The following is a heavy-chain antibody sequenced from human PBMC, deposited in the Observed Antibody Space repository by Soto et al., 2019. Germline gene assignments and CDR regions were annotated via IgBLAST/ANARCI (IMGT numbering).Heavy chain of an antibody. D-gene: IGHD6-6*01. CDR1: GYKFTIYW. J-gene: IGHJ5*02. V-gene: IGHV5-10-1*01. CDR3: ARHMEQLVANWVDP. Sequence: GESLKISCKGSGYKFTIYWISWVRQMPGKGLEWMGRIDPSDSYTNYSPSFQGHVTISADKSISTAYLQWSSLKASDTAMYYCARHMEQLVANWVDPWGQGTLVTVSS. CDR2: IDPSDSYT.